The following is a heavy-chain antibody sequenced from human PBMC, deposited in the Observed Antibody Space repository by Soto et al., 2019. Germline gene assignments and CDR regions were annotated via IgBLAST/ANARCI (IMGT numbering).Heavy chain of an antibody. V-gene: IGHV1-69*13. CDR2: IIPIFGTA. CDR3: ARCDFWSGYPPYYYYGMDV. Sequence: AVKVSCKASGVTFSSYTISWVRQAPGQGLEWMGGIIPIFGTANYAQKFQGRVTITADESTSTAYMELSSLRSEDTAVYYCARCDFWSGYPPYYYYGMDVWGQGTTVTISS. J-gene: IGHJ6*02. D-gene: IGHD3-3*01. CDR1: GVTFSSYT.